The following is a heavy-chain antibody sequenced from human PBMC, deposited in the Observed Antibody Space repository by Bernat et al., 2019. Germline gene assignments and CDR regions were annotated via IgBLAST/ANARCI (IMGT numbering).Heavy chain of an antibody. CDR3: ARASSDCSGGSCYSGADY. J-gene: IGHJ4*02. CDR1: GGSISSSSYY. D-gene: IGHD2-15*01. V-gene: IGHV4-39*07. Sequence: QLQLQESGPGLVKPSETLSLTCTVSGGSISSSSYYWGWIRQPPGKGLEWIGSIYYSGSTYYNPSLKSRVTISVDTSKNQFSLKLSSVTAADTAVYYCARASSDCSGGSCYSGADYWGQGTLVTVSS. CDR2: IYYSGST.